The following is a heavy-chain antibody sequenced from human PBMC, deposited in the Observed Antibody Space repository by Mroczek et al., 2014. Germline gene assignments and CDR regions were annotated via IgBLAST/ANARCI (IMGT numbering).Heavy chain of an antibody. Sequence: QVQLQESGPGLVKPSETLSLTCTVSGGSISSSSYYWGWIRQPPGKGLEWIGSIYYSGSTYYNPSLKSRVTISVDTSKNQFSLKLSSVTAADTAVYYCARGTRRFSSTRHYYYYYYMDVWGKGTTVTVSS. J-gene: IGHJ6*03. CDR3: ARGTRRFSSTRHYYYYYYMDV. D-gene: IGHD2-2*01. CDR1: GGSISSSSYY. V-gene: IGHV4-39*01. CDR2: IYYSGST.